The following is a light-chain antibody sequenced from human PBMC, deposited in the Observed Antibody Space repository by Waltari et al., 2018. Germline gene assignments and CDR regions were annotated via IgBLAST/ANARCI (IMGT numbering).Light chain of an antibody. Sequence: QSVLTQPPSASGTPGQRVTISCSGSSSNIGSNTVNWYHPPQGTAPKLLIYSNNQRPSGVPDRFSGSKSGTSASLAISGLQSEDEADYYCAAWDDSLNGWVFGGGTKLTVL. CDR3: AAWDDSLNGWV. J-gene: IGLJ3*02. V-gene: IGLV1-44*01. CDR1: SSNIGSNT. CDR2: SNN.